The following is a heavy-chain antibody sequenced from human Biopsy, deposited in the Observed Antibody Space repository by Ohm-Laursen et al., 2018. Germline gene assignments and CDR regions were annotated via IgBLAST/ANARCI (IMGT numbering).Heavy chain of an antibody. Sequence: SLRLSCSASGFSFSDYHMRWIRQAPGRGLEWVSYISGGGTIYYADSVKGRFIISWDNAKNSVHLQMSSLRAEDTAVYFCASPTFYASGYIDVGYGYWGQGTLVTVSS. CDR3: ASPTFYASGYIDVGYGY. D-gene: IGHD5-12*01. J-gene: IGHJ4*02. V-gene: IGHV3-11*01. CDR1: GFSFSDYH. CDR2: ISGGGTI.